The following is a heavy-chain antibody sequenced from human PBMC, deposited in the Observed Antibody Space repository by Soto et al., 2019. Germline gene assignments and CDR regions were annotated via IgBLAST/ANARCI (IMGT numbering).Heavy chain of an antibody. CDR1: GFTFSSYA. CDR2: ISGSGGST. D-gene: IGHD2-2*01. J-gene: IGHJ6*02. V-gene: IGHV3-23*01. CDR3: AKELTDDYCSSTSCYIYYYGMDV. Sequence: EVQLLESGGGLVQPGGSLRLSCAASGFTFSSYAMSWVRQAPGKGLEWVAAISGSGGSTYYADSVKGRFTITRDNSKNTLYPQMKSLRAEDTAVYYCAKELTDDYCSSTSCYIYYYGMDVWGQGTTVTVSS.